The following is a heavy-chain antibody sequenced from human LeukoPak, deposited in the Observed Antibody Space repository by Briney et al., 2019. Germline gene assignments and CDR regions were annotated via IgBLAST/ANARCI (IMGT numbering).Heavy chain of an antibody. Sequence: SETLSLTCAVYGGSFSGYYWSWIRQPPGKGLEWIGEINHSGSTNYNPSLKSRVTISVDTSKNQFSLKLSSVTAADTAVYYCAGGLAARPLRYFRHWGQGTLVTVSS. D-gene: IGHD6-6*01. V-gene: IGHV4-34*01. J-gene: IGHJ1*01. CDR2: INHSGST. CDR1: GGSFSGYY. CDR3: AGGLAARPLRYFRH.